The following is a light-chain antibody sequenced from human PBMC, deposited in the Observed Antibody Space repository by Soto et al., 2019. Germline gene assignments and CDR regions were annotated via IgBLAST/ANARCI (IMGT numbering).Light chain of an antibody. CDR2: DAS. V-gene: IGKV1-5*01. J-gene: IGKJ1*01. Sequence: DIQMTQSPATLSSSVGDRVTITCRASQSISSWLAWYQQKPGKAPKLLIYDASSLESGVPSRISGSGSGTEFTLTISRLQPDDFATYYCQQYNSYWTFGQGTKVEIK. CDR1: QSISSW. CDR3: QQYNSYWT.